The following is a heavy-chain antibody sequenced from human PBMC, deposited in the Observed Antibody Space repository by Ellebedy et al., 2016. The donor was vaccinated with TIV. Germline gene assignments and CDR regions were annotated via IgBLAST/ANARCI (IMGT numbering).Heavy chain of an antibody. CDR2: IGYDESDK. CDR1: GFGFSTYG. V-gene: IGHV3-33*03. Sequence: GESLKISCSASGFGFSTYGMHWVRQAPGKGLEWVALIGYDESDKKYADSVKGRLTISRDNSKSTLYLQMNSLRAEDTAVYFCARVETDMVDINYGLDVWGQGTAVSVSS. D-gene: IGHD5-18*01. J-gene: IGHJ6*02. CDR3: ARVETDMVDINYGLDV.